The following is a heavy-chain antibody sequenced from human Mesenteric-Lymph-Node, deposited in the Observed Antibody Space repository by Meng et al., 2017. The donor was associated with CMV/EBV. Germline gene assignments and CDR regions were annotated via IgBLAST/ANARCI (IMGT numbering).Heavy chain of an antibody. CDR1: GFTFSSYS. V-gene: IGHV3-21*01. D-gene: IGHD3-22*01. CDR3: ARVYYYDDSGYSKFDY. CDR2: ISSSSSYI. J-gene: IGHJ4*02. Sequence: GESLKISCAASGFTFSSYSMNWVRQAPGKGLEWVSSISSSSSYIYYADSVKGRFTISRDNAKNSLYLQMNSLRAEDTAVYYCARVYYYDDSGYSKFDYWGQGTLVTVSS.